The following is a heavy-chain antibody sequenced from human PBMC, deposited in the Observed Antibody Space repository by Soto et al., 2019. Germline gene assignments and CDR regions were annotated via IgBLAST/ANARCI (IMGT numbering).Heavy chain of an antibody. Sequence: GASVKVSCKASGYTFTTYGISWVRQAPGQGLEWMGWISGYNGHTKYAQKFQGRVTMTTDTSTSTVYMDLRSLRSDDTAVYYCARDGEMPYYYYVLDFSAQGSSVIGSS. D-gene: IGHD3-10*01. J-gene: IGHJ6*02. CDR3: ARDGEMPYYYYVLDF. V-gene: IGHV1-18*01. CDR1: GYTFTTYG. CDR2: ISGYNGHT.